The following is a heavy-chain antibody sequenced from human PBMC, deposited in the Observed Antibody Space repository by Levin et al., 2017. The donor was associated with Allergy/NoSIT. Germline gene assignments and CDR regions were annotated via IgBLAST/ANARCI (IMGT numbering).Heavy chain of an antibody. V-gene: IGHV1-46*01. CDR2: INPSGGST. D-gene: IGHD5-18*01. CDR3: ARDWSPKYSYSKGAFDI. CDR1: GYTFTSYY. Sequence: AASVKVSCKASGYTFTSYYMHWVRQAPGQGLEWMGIINPSGGSTTYAQKFQGRVTMTRDTSTSTVYMEVSSLRSEDTAVYYCARDWSPKYSYSKGAFDIWGQGTMVTVSS. J-gene: IGHJ3*02.